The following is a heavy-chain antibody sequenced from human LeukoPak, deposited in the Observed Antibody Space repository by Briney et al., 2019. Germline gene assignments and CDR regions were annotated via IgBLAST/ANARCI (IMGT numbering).Heavy chain of an antibody. CDR3: ARAVIRDSSGGSHYYYMDV. V-gene: IGHV4-39*07. CDR1: GGSISSGSYY. Sequence: PSETLSLTCTVSGGSISSGSYYWGWIRQPPGKGLEWIGSIYYSGSTYDNPSLKSRVTMSVDTSKDQFSLKLSSVTAADRAVYYCARAVIRDSSGGSHYYYMDVWGKGTTVIVSS. J-gene: IGHJ6*03. CDR2: IYYSGST. D-gene: IGHD2-15*01.